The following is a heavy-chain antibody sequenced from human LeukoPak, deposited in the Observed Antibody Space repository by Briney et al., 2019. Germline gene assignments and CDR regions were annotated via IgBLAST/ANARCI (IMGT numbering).Heavy chain of an antibody. CDR3: ARVDYDSSGYYWGIFDY. D-gene: IGHD3-22*01. CDR2: INPSGGST. J-gene: IGHJ4*02. Sequence: ASVKVSCKASGYIFTGYYIHWVRQAPGQGLEWMGIINPSGGSTSYAQKFQGRVTMTRDMSTSTVYMELSSLRSEDTAVYYCARVDYDSSGYYWGIFDYWGQGTLVTVSS. CDR1: GYIFTGYY. V-gene: IGHV1-46*01.